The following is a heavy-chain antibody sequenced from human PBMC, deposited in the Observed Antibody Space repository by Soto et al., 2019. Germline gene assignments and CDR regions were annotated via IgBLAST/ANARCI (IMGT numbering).Heavy chain of an antibody. CDR2: INAGNGYT. CDR1: GYTFTTIA. J-gene: IGHJ4*02. Sequence: QVQLVQSGAEVRRSGASVKVSCKASGYTFTTIAMHWVRQAPGQRLEWMGDINAGNGYTKYSQNFQGRVTITRDTWASTAYMELSSLRSEDPSVYYCARQYFGDYCSADYWGQGTLVSVS. D-gene: IGHD2-21*02. CDR3: ARQYFGDYCSADY. V-gene: IGHV1-3*01.